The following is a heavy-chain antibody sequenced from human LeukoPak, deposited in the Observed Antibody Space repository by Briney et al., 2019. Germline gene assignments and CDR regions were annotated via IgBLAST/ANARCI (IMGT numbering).Heavy chain of an antibody. CDR1: GYTFTSYD. Sequence: GASVKVSCKASGYTFTSYDINWVRQATGQGLEWMGWMNPNSGNTGYAQKFQGRVTMTRNTSISTAYMELSSLRSEDTAVYYCARNLGYCSSTSCYTWVYYGMDIWGQGTTVTVSS. V-gene: IGHV1-8*01. D-gene: IGHD2-2*02. CDR2: MNPNSGNT. J-gene: IGHJ6*02. CDR3: ARNLGYCSSTSCYTWVYYGMDI.